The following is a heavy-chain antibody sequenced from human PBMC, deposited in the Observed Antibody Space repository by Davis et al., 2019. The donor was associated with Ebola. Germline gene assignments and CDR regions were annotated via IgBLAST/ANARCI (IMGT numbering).Heavy chain of an antibody. CDR3: TSSAVAGTYDY. V-gene: IGHV3-73*01. D-gene: IGHD6-19*01. J-gene: IGHJ4*02. CDR2: IRSKANSYAT. Sequence: GESLKISCAASGFTFSGSAMHWVRQASGKGLEWVGRIRSKANSYATAYAASVKGRFTIPRDDSKNTAYLQMNSLKTEDTAVYYCTSSAVAGTYDYWGQGTLVTVSS. CDR1: GFTFSGSA.